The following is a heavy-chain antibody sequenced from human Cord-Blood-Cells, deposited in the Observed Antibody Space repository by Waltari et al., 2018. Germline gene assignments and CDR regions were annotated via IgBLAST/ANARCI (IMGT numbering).Heavy chain of an antibody. CDR1: GFTFSSYA. V-gene: IGHV3-23*01. Sequence: EVQLLESGGGLVQPGGSLRLSCAASGFTFSSYAMSWVRQAPGKGLEWVSALSGSGGSTYYADSVKSRFTISRDNSKNTLYLQMNSLRAEDTAVYYCAKVRWELLREDYWGQGTLVTVSS. CDR2: LSGSGGST. D-gene: IGHD1-26*01. CDR3: AKVRWELLREDY. J-gene: IGHJ4*02.